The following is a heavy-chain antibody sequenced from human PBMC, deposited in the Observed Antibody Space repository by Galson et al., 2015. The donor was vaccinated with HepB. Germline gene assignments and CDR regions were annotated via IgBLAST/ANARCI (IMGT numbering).Heavy chain of an antibody. V-gene: IGHV2-70*01. Sequence: PALVKPTQTLTLTCTFSGFPLSTSGLCVSWIRQPPGKALEWLALIDWDDDKYYSTSLKTRLTISKDTSKNQVVLTMTNMDPVDTATYYCARIRSASHYYYYYGMDVWGQGTTVTVSS. CDR1: GFPLSTSGLC. CDR2: IDWDDDK. J-gene: IGHJ6*02. CDR3: ARIRSASHYYYYYGMDV.